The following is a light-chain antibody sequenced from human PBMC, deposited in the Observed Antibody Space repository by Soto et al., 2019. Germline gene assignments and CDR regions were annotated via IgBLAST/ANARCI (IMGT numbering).Light chain of an antibody. CDR2: GAS. CDR3: QQYNNLPPLT. J-gene: IGKJ4*01. V-gene: IGKV3-15*01. CDR1: QSVSSN. Sequence: EIVMTQSPATLSVSPGERATLSCRASQSVSSNLAWYQQKPGQAPSLLIYGASTRATGIPDRFSGSGSGTEFTLTISRLQSEDFAVYYCQQYNNLPPLTFGGGTKVEIK.